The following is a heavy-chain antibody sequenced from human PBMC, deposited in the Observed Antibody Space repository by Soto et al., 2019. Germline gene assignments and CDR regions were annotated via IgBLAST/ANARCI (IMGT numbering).Heavy chain of an antibody. CDR2: ISYDGSNK. D-gene: IGHD3-22*01. J-gene: IGHJ4*02. V-gene: IGHV3-30-3*01. CDR1: GFTFSSYA. CDR3: ARAHQDPDSSGYQYYFDY. Sequence: GALRLSCAASGFTFSSYAMHWVRQAPGKGLEWVAVISYDGSNKYYADSVKGRFTISRDNSKNTLYLQMNSLRAEDTAVYYCARAHQDPDSSGYQYYFDYWGQGTLGTVSS.